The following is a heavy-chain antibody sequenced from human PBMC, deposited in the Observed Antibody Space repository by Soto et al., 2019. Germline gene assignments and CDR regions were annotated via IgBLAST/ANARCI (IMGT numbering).Heavy chain of an antibody. CDR2: IYYSGST. CDR1: GGSISSYY. CDR3: ARELAFTKGLTMDV. V-gene: IGHV4-59*01. J-gene: IGHJ6*02. D-gene: IGHD2-8*01. Sequence: SETLSLTCTVSGGSISSYYWSWIRQPPGKGLEWIGYIYYSGSTNYNPSLKSRVTISVDTSKNQFSLKLSSVTAADTAVYYCARELAFTKGLTMDVWDQGTTVTVSS.